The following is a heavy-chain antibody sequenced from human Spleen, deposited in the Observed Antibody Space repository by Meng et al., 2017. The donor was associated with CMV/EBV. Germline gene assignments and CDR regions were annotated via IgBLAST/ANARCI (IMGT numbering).Heavy chain of an antibody. J-gene: IGHJ4*01. Sequence: GESLKISCAASGFTFSSNRMNWVRQAPGKGLEWVSAISSERNYISYSDSVKGRFTISRDNAKSSLYLQMNSLRVEDTAIYYCVRDEGRRSHINFDYWGQGTLVTVSS. D-gene: IGHD2-21*01. CDR1: GFTFSSNR. CDR3: VRDEGRRSHINFDY. CDR2: ISSERNYI. V-gene: IGHV3-21*01.